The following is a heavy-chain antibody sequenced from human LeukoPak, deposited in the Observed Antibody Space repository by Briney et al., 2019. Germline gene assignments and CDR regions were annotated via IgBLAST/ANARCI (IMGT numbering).Heavy chain of an antibody. J-gene: IGHJ3*02. CDR3: ANRYNWNDFQSNAFDI. CDR2: INPNSGGT. V-gene: IGHV1-2*02. Sequence: ASVKVSCKASGYTLTGDYFHWVRQAPGQGLEWMGWINPNSGGTNYAQKFQGRVTMTRDTSISAAYMELSRLRSDDTAVYYCANRYNWNDFQSNAFDIWGQGTMLTVSS. D-gene: IGHD1-20*01. CDR1: GYTLTGDY.